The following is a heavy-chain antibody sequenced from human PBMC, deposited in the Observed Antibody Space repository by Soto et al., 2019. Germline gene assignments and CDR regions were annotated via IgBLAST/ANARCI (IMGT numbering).Heavy chain of an antibody. D-gene: IGHD1-26*01. CDR2: TRNKANSYTT. J-gene: IGHJ4*02. CDR1: GFTFSDHY. V-gene: IGHV3-72*01. Sequence: GSLRLSCAASGFTFSDHYIDWVRQAPGKGLEWVGRTRNKANSYTTEYAASVKGRFIISRDDSKNSLYLQMNSLKTDDTAVYYCSGAESPDTAYFSLYWGQGTPVTVSS. CDR3: SGAESPDTAYFSLY.